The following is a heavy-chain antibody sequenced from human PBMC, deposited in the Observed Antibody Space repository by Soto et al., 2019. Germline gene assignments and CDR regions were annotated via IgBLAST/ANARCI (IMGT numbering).Heavy chain of an antibody. CDR1: GFSLSTSGVG. CDR3: AHRRPVLRYLDWLPRITYYFDY. V-gene: IGHV2-5*02. J-gene: IGHJ4*02. D-gene: IGHD3-9*01. Sequence: QITLKESGPTLVKPTQTLTLTCTFSGFSLSTSGVGVGWIRQPPGKALEWLALIYWDDDKRYSPSLKSRLTITQDTSKNPVVLTTTNMDPVATATYYYAHRRPVLRYLDWLPRITYYFDYWGQGTLVTVSS. CDR2: IYWDDDK.